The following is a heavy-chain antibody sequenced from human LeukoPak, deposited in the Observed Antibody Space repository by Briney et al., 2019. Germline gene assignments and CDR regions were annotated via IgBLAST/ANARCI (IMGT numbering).Heavy chain of an antibody. CDR3: VRDRHRRDFDY. V-gene: IGHV4-38-2*02. Sequence: SETLSLTCAVSGYSISSDYYWGWIRQPPGTGLEWIWSIYHSGTTHYNPSLKSRVTISVDTSKNQFSLKLSSVTAADTAVYYCVRDRHRRDFDYWRQGTLVTVSS. CDR1: GYSISSDYY. J-gene: IGHJ4*02. CDR2: IYHSGTT. D-gene: IGHD2-21*01.